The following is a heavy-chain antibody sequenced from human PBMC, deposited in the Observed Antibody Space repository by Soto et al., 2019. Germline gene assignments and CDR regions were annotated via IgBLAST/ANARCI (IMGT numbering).Heavy chain of an antibody. CDR3: ARVETTYYDILTGYPIPSSFDY. CDR2: IYYSGST. CDR1: GGSISSYY. D-gene: IGHD3-9*01. V-gene: IGHV4-59*01. J-gene: IGHJ4*02. Sequence: SETLSLTCTVSGGSISSYYWSWIRQPPGKGLEWIGYIYYSGSTNYNPSLKSRVTISVDTSKNQFSLKLSSVTAADTAVYYCARVETTYYDILTGYPIPSSFDYWGQGTLVTVSS.